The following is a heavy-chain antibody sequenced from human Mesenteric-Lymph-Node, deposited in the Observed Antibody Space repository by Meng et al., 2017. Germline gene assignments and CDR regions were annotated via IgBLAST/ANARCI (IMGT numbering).Heavy chain of an antibody. Sequence: QVHLPESGPGLVRPSETLSLPCSVSGASVSINPSSWTWVRQPPGKGLEWIGYNFNDGRTNYNPSLKTRVTMSIDTSKNQFSLTLSSVTAADTAIYYCARDNMGSIDYWGQGILVTVSS. V-gene: IGHV4-61*01. D-gene: IGHD1-26*01. CDR2: NFNDGRT. CDR3: ARDNMGSIDY. CDR1: GASVSINPSS. J-gene: IGHJ4*02.